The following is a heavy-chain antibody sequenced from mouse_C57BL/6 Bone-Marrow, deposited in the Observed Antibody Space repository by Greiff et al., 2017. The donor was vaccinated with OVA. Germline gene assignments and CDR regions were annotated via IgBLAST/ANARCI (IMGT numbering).Heavy chain of an antibody. V-gene: IGHV14-4*01. CDR2: IDPENGDT. CDR3: TTGFYEGYWYFDV. Sequence: EVQLQQSGAELVRPGASVKLSCTASGFNIKDDYMHWVKQRPEQGLEWIGWIDPENGDTEYASKFQGKATITADTSSNTAYLQLSSLTSEDTAVYYCTTGFYEGYWYFDVWGTGTTVTVSS. J-gene: IGHJ1*03. D-gene: IGHD2-12*01. CDR1: GFNIKDDY.